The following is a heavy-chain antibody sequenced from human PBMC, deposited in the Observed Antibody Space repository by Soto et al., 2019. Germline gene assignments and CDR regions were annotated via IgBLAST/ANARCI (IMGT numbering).Heavy chain of an antibody. CDR2: IYYSGST. CDR3: ARGKSGYYPFLDK. V-gene: IGHV4-61*08. CDR1: GGSVNSAGSY. D-gene: IGHD3-22*01. J-gene: IGHJ4*02. Sequence: PSETLSLTCTVSGGSVNSAGSYWSWIRQPPGKGLEWIGNIYYSGSTNYNPSLKSRVTISVDTSKNQFSLKLRSVTAADTAVYFCARGKSGYYPFLDKWGQGTLVTVSS.